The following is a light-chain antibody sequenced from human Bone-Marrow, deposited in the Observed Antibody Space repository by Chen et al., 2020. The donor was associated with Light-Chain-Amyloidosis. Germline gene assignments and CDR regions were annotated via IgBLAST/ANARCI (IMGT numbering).Light chain of an antibody. Sequence: SYELTQPPSVSVSPGQTAMITCSGDDLPTKYAYWYKQRPGQAPVLVIHRDTERPAGSSERFSGSSSGTTATLTISGGQAEDEADYHGQSEDSSGTYEVIFGGGTKLTVL. V-gene: IGLV3-25*03. J-gene: IGLJ2*01. CDR3: QSEDSSGTYEVI. CDR2: RDT. CDR1: DLPTKY.